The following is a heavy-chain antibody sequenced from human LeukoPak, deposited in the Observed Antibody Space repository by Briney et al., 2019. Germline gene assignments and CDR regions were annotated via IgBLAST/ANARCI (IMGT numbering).Heavy chain of an antibody. D-gene: IGHD2-2*01. CDR3: AKFIVVVPAAYHY. J-gene: IGHJ4*02. V-gene: IGHV3-23*01. Sequence: GGSLRLSCAAYGFTFSSYAMSWVRQAPGKGLEWVSAISGSGGSTYYADSVKGRFTISRDNSKNTLYLQMNSLRAEDTAVYYCAKFIVVVPAAYHYWGQGTLVTVSS. CDR1: GFTFSSYA. CDR2: ISGSGGST.